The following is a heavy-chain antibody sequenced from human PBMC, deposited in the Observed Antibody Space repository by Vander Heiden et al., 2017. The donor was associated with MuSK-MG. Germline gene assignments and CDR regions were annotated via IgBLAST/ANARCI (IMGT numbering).Heavy chain of an antibody. J-gene: IGHJ3*02. Sequence: VQLVESGGGLVQPGGSLRPSCAASGFTFRSYWMAWVRQAPGKGLEWLANIKQDGNEKNYVDPVKGRFTISRDNAKNSLYLQMNGLRAEDTAVYYCARDLYTFDIWGQGTMVTVSS. D-gene: IGHD3-10*01. V-gene: IGHV3-7*01. CDR3: ARDLYTFDI. CDR2: IKQDGNEK. CDR1: GFTFRSYW.